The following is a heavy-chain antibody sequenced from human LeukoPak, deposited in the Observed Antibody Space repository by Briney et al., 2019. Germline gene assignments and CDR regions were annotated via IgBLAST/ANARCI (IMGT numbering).Heavy chain of an antibody. J-gene: IGHJ6*03. CDR2: ITYSGST. CDR1: GGSITSNSYY. Sequence: SETLSLTCTVSGGSITSNSYYWGWIRQPPGKGLEWIGSITYSGSTYYNPSLKRRVTISIDTSKNQFSLKLSSVTAADTAVYYCAILIDYYYYMDVWGKGTTVTVSS. D-gene: IGHD2-15*01. CDR3: AILIDYYYYMDV. V-gene: IGHV4-39*01.